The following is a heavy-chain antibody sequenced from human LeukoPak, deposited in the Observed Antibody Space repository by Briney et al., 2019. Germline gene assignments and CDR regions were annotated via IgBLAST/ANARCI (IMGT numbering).Heavy chain of an antibody. J-gene: IGHJ5*02. V-gene: IGHV4-31*03. CDR3: ARDSRSYYGYNWFDP. Sequence: PSQTLSLTCTVSGGSISSGGYYWSWVRQHPGKGLEWIGYIYYSGSTYYNPSLKSRVTISVDTSKNQFSLKLSSVTAADTAVYYCARDSRSYYGYNWFDPWGQGTLVTVSS. CDR2: IYYSGST. D-gene: IGHD3-10*01. CDR1: GGSISSGGYY.